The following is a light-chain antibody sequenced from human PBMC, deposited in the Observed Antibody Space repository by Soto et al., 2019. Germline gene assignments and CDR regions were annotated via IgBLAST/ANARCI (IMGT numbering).Light chain of an antibody. CDR2: DFS. CDR3: SSFTSSMTNA. Sequence: QSVLTQPASVSGSPGQSITISCTGTTSDINNYDSISWYQHRPGEAPALKIFDFSYRPSGVSDRFSASQSGNTASLTISGLQPEDEADYFCSSFTSSMTNAFGSGTKVTVL. CDR1: TSDINNYDS. J-gene: IGLJ1*01. V-gene: IGLV2-14*03.